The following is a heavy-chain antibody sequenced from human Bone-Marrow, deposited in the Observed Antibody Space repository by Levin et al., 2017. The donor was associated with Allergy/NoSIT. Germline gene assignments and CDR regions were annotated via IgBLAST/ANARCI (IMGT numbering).Heavy chain of an antibody. CDR1: GYTFTSYY. D-gene: IGHD5-18*01. J-gene: IGHJ6*02. V-gene: IGHV1-46*01. Sequence: VASVKVSCKASGYTFTSYYMHWVRQAPGQGLEWMGIINPSGCSTSYAQKFQGIVTMTRDTSTSTVYMELSSLRSEDTAVYYCARDSLVRDTAMLRVYYYYGMDVWGQGTTVTVSS. CDR2: INPSGCST. CDR3: ARDSLVRDTAMLRVYYYYGMDV.